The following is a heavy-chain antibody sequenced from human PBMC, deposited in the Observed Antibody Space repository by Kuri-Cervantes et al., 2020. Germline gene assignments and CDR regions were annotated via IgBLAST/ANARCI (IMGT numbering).Heavy chain of an antibody. J-gene: IGHJ3*02. CDR2: ISYDGSNK. CDR1: GFTFSSYG. Sequence: GGSLRLSCAASGFTFSSYGMHWVRQAPGKGLEWVAVISYDGSNKYYADSVKGRFTISRDNSKNTLYLQMNSLRAEDTAVYYCARDVFGAAVASRAFDIRGQGTMVTVSS. D-gene: IGHD6-19*01. V-gene: IGHV3-30*03. CDR3: ARDVFGAAVASRAFDI.